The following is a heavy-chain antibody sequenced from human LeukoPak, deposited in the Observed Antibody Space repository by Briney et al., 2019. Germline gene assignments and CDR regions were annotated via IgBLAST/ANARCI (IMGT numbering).Heavy chain of an antibody. CDR1: GYTFTTYD. J-gene: IGHJ4*02. CDR3: ARGKKYLAFDY. V-gene: IGHV1-18*01. CDR2: ISTNNGNT. D-gene: IGHD5-12*01. Sequence: ASVRVSCKASGYTFTTYDIGWVRQAPGHGLEWLGWISTNNGNTNYIQKLRGRVTMTTDTSMSTAHLEVRSLTSGDTAVYYCARGKKYLAFDYWGLGTLITVSS.